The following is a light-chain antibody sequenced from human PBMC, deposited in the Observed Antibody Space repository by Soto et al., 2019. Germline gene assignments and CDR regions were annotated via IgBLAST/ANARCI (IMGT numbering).Light chain of an antibody. J-gene: IGKJ2*01. V-gene: IGKV3-11*01. CDR3: QQGSLWPYT. CDR2: GAV. Sequence: EIVLTQSPATLSLSPGERATLSCRASQSVGSYLAWYQQKSGQAPRLLMYGAVNRATGIPARFSGSGSGTDFILTISSLEPEDFAVYYCQQGSLWPYTFGQGTELEIK. CDR1: QSVGSY.